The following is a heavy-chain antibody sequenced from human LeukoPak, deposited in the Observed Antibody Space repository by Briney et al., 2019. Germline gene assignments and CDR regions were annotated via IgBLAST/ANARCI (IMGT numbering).Heavy chain of an antibody. CDR2: IYHSGST. CDR3: AVLLTIFGVVSSDAFDI. Sequence: SETLSLTCAVSGYSISSGYYWGWIRQPPGKGLEWIGSIYHSGSTYYNPSLKSRVTISVDTSKNQFSLKLSSVTAADTAVYYCAVLLTIFGVVSSDAFDIWGQGTMVTVSS. D-gene: IGHD3-3*01. CDR1: GYSISSGYY. J-gene: IGHJ3*02. V-gene: IGHV4-38-2*01.